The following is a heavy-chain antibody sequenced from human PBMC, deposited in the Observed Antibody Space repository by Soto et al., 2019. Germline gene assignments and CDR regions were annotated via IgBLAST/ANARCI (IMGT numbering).Heavy chain of an antibody. V-gene: IGHV3-9*01. CDR3: AKGQIGYCSGGSCVPGPFDY. Sequence: EVQLVESGGGLLQPGRSLRLSCAASGFTFADYAMHWVRQAPGKGLEWVSGISGNSGSIGYADSVKGRFTISSDNAKNSLYLQMNSRRAEDTALYYCAKGQIGYCSGGSCVPGPFDYWGQGTLVTVSS. J-gene: IGHJ4*02. CDR1: GFTFADYA. D-gene: IGHD2-15*01. CDR2: ISGNSGSI.